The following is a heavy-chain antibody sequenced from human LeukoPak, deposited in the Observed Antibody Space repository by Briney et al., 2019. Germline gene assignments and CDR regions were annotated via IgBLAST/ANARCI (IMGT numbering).Heavy chain of an antibody. Sequence: SETLSLTCTVSGGSISSYYWSWIRQPPGKGLEWIGYIYYSGSTNYNPSLKSRVTISVDTSKNQFSLKLSSVTAADTAVYYCARYSGSYFEGAFDIWGQGTMVTVSS. V-gene: IGHV4-59*08. D-gene: IGHD1-26*01. J-gene: IGHJ3*02. CDR1: GGSISSYY. CDR2: IYYSGST. CDR3: ARYSGSYFEGAFDI.